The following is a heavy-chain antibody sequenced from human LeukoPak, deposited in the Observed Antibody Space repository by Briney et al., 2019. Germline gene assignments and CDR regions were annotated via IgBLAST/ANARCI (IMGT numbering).Heavy chain of an antibody. Sequence: SETLSLTCTVSGGSISSGSYYWSWIRQPAGKGLEWIGRIYTSGSTNYNPSLKSRVTISVDTSKNQFSLKLSSVTAADTAVYYCARESTGIATQNFDYRGQGTLVTVSS. CDR2: IYTSGST. D-gene: IGHD3-9*01. J-gene: IGHJ4*02. CDR1: GGSISSGSYY. CDR3: ARESTGIATQNFDY. V-gene: IGHV4-61*02.